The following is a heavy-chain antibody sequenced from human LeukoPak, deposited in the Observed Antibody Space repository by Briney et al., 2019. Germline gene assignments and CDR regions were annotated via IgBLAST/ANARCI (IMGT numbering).Heavy chain of an antibody. CDR3: ARGGDYGDLRYFDY. Sequence: SDTLSLTCTVSGGSITSYYWSWIRQPPGKGLEWIGYIYYSGTTNYNPSLKSRVTFSVDTSKNQFSLKLNSVTAADTAVYYCARGGDYGDLRYFDYWGQGTLVTVSS. D-gene: IGHD4-17*01. CDR1: GGSITSYY. J-gene: IGHJ4*02. CDR2: IYYSGTT. V-gene: IGHV4-59*07.